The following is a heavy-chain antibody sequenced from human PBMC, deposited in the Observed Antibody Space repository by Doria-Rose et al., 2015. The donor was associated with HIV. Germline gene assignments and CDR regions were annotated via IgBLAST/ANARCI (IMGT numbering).Heavy chain of an antibody. CDR3: ARARNYGVPHFFDC. V-gene: IGHV4-30-4*01. CDR1: GDSISSGDSF. D-gene: IGHD3-10*01. J-gene: IGHJ4*02. Sequence: QVQLQESGPGLVRPSQTLSLTCTVSGDSISSGDSFWSWISQPPGKGPEWIGYISSSGTTYYYPSLRCRLTISRDASKNQFSLNLNSVTAADTAVYYCARARNYGVPHFFDCWGQGTLVTVSS. CDR2: ISSSGTT.